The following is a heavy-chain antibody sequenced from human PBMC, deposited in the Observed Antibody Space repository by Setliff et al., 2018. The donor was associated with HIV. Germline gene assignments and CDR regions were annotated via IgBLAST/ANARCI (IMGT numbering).Heavy chain of an antibody. CDR1: GYTLTTYG. Sequence: ASVKVSCKASGYTLTTYGITWVRQAPGQGLEWMGWISAYNGTADYAQKFQDRLTITTDESTSTAYMDLRSLRSEDTAVYYCARLVWFGEGGGVWGQGTTVTVSS. J-gene: IGHJ6*02. V-gene: IGHV1-18*01. CDR2: ISAYNGTA. CDR3: ARLVWFGEGGGV. D-gene: IGHD3-10*01.